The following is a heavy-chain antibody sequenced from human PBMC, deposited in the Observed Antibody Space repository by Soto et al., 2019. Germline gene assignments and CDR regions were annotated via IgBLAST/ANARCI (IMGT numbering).Heavy chain of an antibody. J-gene: IGHJ4*02. CDR1: GFTFSSYD. CDR3: AKDLMPGAAPWQESVHY. D-gene: IGHD6-13*01. CDR2: ISYDGSDQ. Sequence: QVLLVESGGGVVQPGRSLRLSCAASGFTFSSYDLHWVRQAPGEGLEWVAAISYDGSDQYYADSVKGRFTISRDNSMNTLFLHMNSLRADETAMYYGAKDLMPGAAPWQESVHYWGQGTLVTVSS. V-gene: IGHV3-30-3*01.